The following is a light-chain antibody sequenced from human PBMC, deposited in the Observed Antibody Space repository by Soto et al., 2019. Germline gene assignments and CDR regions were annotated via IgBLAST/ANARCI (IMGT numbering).Light chain of an antibody. CDR2: WAS. CDR1: QSLLFSSNKKNY. CDR3: QQFYSSPLT. Sequence: DIVMTQSPASLAVSLGVRATINCKSSQSLLFSSNKKNYLAWYQQRPGQPPKLLIYWASSRESGVPDRFTGSGSGTDFTLSISSLQAEDVAVYYCQQFYSSPLTFGGGTKVEIK. V-gene: IGKV4-1*01. J-gene: IGKJ4*01.